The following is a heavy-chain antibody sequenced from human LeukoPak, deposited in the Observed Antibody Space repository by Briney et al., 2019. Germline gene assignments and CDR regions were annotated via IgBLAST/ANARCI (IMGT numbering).Heavy chain of an antibody. V-gene: IGHV3-48*03. D-gene: IGHD6-13*01. CDR3: ARDLSYSSTYNWFDP. Sequence: GGSLRLSCAASGFTFSSYEMNWVRQAPGKGLEWVSYISSSGSTIYYADSVKGRFTISRDNAKNSLYLQMNSLRAEDTAVYYCARDLSYSSTYNWFDPWGQGTLVTVSS. CDR1: GFTFSSYE. CDR2: ISSSGSTI. J-gene: IGHJ5*02.